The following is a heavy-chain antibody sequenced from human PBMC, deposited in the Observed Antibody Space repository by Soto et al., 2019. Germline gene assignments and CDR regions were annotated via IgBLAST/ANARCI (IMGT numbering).Heavy chain of an antibody. CDR2: INSDGSST. CDR3: ARDRPRGGSGYDFDAFDI. Sequence: GGSLRLSCAASGFTFSSYWMHWVRQAPGKGLVWVSRINSDGSSTSYADSVKGRFTISRDNAKNTLYLQMNSLRAEDTAVYYCARDRPRGGSGYDFDAFDIWGQGTMVTVSS. V-gene: IGHV3-74*01. D-gene: IGHD5-12*01. CDR1: GFTFSSYW. J-gene: IGHJ3*02.